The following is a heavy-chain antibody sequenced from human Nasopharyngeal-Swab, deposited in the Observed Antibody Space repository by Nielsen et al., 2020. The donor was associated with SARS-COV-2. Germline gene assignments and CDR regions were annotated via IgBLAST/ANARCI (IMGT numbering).Heavy chain of an antibody. CDR3: ARGDTDLVTIRDY. D-gene: IGHD5-18*01. Sequence: LSLTCAASGFTFSSYSMNWVRQARGKGLEWVSCISSGRTSIYYADSVKGRFTISRDNAKNSLYLQMNSLRAEDTAVYYCARGDTDLVTIRDYWGQGTLVTVSS. CDR2: ISSGRTSI. V-gene: IGHV3-21*01. J-gene: IGHJ4*02. CDR1: GFTFSSYS.